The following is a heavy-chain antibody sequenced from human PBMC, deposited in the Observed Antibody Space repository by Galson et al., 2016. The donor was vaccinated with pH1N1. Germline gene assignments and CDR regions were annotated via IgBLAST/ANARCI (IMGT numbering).Heavy chain of an antibody. V-gene: IGHV1-18*01. Sequence: SVKVSCKASGYSFANFGINWVRQAPGQGLDWMRWISPYNGNTDYAQRFQGRLTMTTDRSTSTAYMHLKGLTSDDTAVYYCATGHYYETSGYAADYWGQGTLVTVSS. CDR3: ATGHYYETSGYAADY. CDR2: ISPYNGNT. D-gene: IGHD3-22*01. J-gene: IGHJ4*02. CDR1: GYSFANFG.